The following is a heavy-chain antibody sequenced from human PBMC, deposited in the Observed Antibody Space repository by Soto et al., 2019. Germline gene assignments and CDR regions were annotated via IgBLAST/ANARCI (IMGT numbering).Heavy chain of an antibody. V-gene: IGHV3-11*06. CDR3: ARGHSSSWYYFDY. CDR1: GFTFSDYY. D-gene: IGHD6-13*01. Sequence: QVQLVESGGGLVKPGGSLRLSCAASGFTFSDYYMNWIRQAPGKGLEWVSYISSSSSYTNYADSVKGRFTISRDNAKNSLYLQMNSLRAEDTAVYYCARGHSSSWYYFDYWGQGTLVTVSS. CDR2: ISSSSSYT. J-gene: IGHJ4*02.